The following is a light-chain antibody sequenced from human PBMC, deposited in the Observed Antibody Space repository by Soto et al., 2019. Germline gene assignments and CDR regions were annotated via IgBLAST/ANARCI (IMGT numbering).Light chain of an antibody. J-gene: IGLJ1*01. Sequence: QSALPQPASVSGSPGQSITISCTGTSSDVGGYNYVSWYQQHPGKAPKLMIYDVSNRPSGVSNRFSGSKSGNTASLTISGLQAEDEADYYCSSYTSSSTRIVFGTGTKVTVL. V-gene: IGLV2-14*01. CDR1: SSDVGGYNY. CDR2: DVS. CDR3: SSYTSSSTRIV.